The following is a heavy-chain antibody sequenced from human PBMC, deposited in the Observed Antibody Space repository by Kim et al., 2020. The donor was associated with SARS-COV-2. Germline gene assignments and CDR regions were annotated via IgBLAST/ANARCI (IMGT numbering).Heavy chain of an antibody. CDR3: AGGPLSRYFDL. Sequence: GGSLRLSCAASGFTFSSYALSWVRQAPGKGLEWVSAISGSGGSTYYADSVKGRFTISRDNSKITLYLQMNSLRAEDTAVYYCAGGPLSRYFDLWGRGTLVTVSS. CDR1: GFTFSSYA. D-gene: IGHD3-16*01. J-gene: IGHJ2*01. CDR2: ISGSGGST. V-gene: IGHV3-23*01.